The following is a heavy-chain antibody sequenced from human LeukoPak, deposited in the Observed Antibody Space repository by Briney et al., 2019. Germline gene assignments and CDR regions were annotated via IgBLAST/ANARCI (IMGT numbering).Heavy chain of an antibody. V-gene: IGHV4-34*01. J-gene: IGHJ4*02. D-gene: IGHD2-15*01. CDR3: ARTCSGGSCYSGDY. CDR2: INHSGST. CDR1: GGSFSGYY. Sequence: PSETLSLTXAVYGGSFSGYYWSWIRQPPGKGLEWIGEINHSGSTNYNPSLKSRVTISVDTSKNQFSLKLSSVTAADTAVYYCARTCSGGSCYSGDYWGQGTLVTVSS.